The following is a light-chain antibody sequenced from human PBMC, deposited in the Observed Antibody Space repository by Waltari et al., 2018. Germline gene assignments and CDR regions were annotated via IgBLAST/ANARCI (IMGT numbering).Light chain of an antibody. J-gene: IGKJ1*01. V-gene: IGKV3-15*01. CDR3: QQYDNWLGT. Sequence: EIVLTQSPAPLSVFPGERANLSCRASQSIRSNLAWYQHKPGQAPRLLIYGASTRATGIPARFSGSGSGTEFTLTISSLQSEDFAVYFCQQYDNWLGTFGQGTKVEIK. CDR2: GAS. CDR1: QSIRSN.